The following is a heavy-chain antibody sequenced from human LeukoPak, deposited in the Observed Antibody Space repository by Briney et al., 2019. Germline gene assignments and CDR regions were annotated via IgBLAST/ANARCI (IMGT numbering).Heavy chain of an antibody. Sequence: SETLSLTCAVSGYSISSGYYWGWIRQPPGKGLEWIGSIYHSGSTYYNPSLKSRVTISVDTSKNQFSLKLSSVTAADTAVYYCARGPKLCFSDYWGQGTLVTVSS. V-gene: IGHV4-38-2*01. CDR1: GYSISSGYY. CDR2: IYHSGST. D-gene: IGHD2-2*01. CDR3: ARGPKLCFSDY. J-gene: IGHJ4*02.